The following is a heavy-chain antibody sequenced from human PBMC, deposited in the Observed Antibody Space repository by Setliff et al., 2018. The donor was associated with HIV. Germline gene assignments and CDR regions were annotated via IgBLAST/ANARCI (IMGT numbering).Heavy chain of an antibody. CDR1: GYTFTSYD. Sequence: ASVKVSCKASGYTFTSYDINWVRQATGQGLEWMGWMNPNSGNTGYAQKFQGRVTMTRNTSISTAYMELGSLRSEDTAVYYCARFPVLGGMDVWGQGTTVPVSS. V-gene: IGHV1-8*02. D-gene: IGHD1-20*01. CDR2: MNPNSGNT. J-gene: IGHJ6*02. CDR3: ARFPVLGGMDV.